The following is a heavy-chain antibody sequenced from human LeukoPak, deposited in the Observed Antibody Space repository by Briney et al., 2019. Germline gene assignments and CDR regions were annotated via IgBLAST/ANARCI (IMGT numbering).Heavy chain of an antibody. CDR3: ARGGGRVAPIDY. Sequence: SETLSLTCTVSGGSITSGSYYWSWIRQPAGKGLEWIGRIYTSGSTNYNPSLKSRVIVSVDTSKNQFSLKLSSVTAADTAVYYCARGGGRVAPIDYWGQGTLVTVSS. J-gene: IGHJ4*02. D-gene: IGHD5-12*01. V-gene: IGHV4-61*02. CDR1: GGSITSGSYY. CDR2: IYTSGST.